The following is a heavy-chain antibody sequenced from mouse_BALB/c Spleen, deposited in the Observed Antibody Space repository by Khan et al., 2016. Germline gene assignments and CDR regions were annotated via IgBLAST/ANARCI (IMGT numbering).Heavy chain of an antibody. CDR1: GFSLTGYG. CDR2: IWGDGST. J-gene: IGHJ3*01. V-gene: IGHV2-6-7*01. Sequence: QMQLEESGPGLVAPSQSLSITCTVSGFSLTGYGVNWVRQPPGKGLEWLGMIWGDGSTDYNSALKSRPSISKDNSKSQAFLKMNSRKTDETARDYCATVLYYGPGVCAYWGQGTLVTVSA. D-gene: IGHD2-1*01. CDR3: ATVLYYGPGVCAY.